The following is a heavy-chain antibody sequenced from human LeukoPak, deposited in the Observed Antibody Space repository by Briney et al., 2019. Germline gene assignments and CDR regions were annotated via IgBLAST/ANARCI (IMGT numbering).Heavy chain of an antibody. D-gene: IGHD3-22*01. CDR1: GGSFSGYY. CDR3: ARQITMIDY. V-gene: IGHV4-34*01. CDR2: INHSGST. Sequence: SETLSLTCAVYGGSFSGYYWSWIRQPPGKGLEWIGEINHSGSTNYNPSLKSRVTISVDTSKNQFSLKLSSVTAADTAVYYCARQITMIDYWGQGTLVTVSS. J-gene: IGHJ4*02.